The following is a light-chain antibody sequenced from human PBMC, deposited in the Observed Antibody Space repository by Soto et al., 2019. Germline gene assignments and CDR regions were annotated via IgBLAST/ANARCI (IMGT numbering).Light chain of an antibody. Sequence: EIIMTQSPATLSGCPLEIASLSCMASQSVKSSLAWYQQKPGQAPRLLIYGASSRATGIPDRFSGSGSGTDFTLTISRLEPEDFAVYYCQQYGSSPWTFGQGTKVDI. CDR1: QSVKSS. CDR3: QQYGSSPWT. J-gene: IGKJ1*01. V-gene: IGKV3-20*01. CDR2: GAS.